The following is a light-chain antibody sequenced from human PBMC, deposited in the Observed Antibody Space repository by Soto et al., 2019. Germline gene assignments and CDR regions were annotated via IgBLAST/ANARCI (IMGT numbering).Light chain of an antibody. CDR3: QQYGTSGT. Sequence: EFVLTQSPGTLSLSPGVRATLSCRASQTVRNNYLAWYQQKPGQAPRLLIYGASNRATGIPDRFSGSGSGTDFTLTISRLEPEDFAVYYCQQYGTSGTFGPGTKV. J-gene: IGKJ1*01. CDR1: QTVRNNY. CDR2: GAS. V-gene: IGKV3-20*01.